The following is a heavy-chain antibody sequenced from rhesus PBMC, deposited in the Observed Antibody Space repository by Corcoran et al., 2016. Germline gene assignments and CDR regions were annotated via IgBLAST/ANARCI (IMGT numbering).Heavy chain of an antibody. Sequence: QVQLQESGPGLVKPSETLSLTCAVSYYSISSVFSWRGNRQPPGKGLEWIGYIGGISGRTNYNPSLKSRGTISKETSKNQFSLKLNSVTAADTAVYHCARGMYYFDFWGRGVLVTVSS. CDR3: ARGMYYFDF. J-gene: IGHJ4*01. V-gene: IGHV4-127*01. CDR1: YYSISSVFS. CDR2: IGGISGRT.